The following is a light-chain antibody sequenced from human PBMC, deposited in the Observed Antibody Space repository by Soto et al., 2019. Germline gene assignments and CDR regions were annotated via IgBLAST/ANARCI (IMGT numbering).Light chain of an antibody. CDR1: QDIGNN. Sequence: DIQMTQSPSSLSASVGDRVTITCRASQDIGNNLGWYQQKPGNAPRRLIYAASSLQSGVPSRFSGSGSGADFTLTISSLQPEDFATYYCQQSYSTPITFGQGTRLEIK. J-gene: IGKJ5*01. CDR3: QQSYSTPIT. CDR2: AAS. V-gene: IGKV1-39*01.